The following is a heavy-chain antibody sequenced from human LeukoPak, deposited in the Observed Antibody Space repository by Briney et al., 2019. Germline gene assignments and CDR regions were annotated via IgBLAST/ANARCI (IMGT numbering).Heavy chain of an antibody. Sequence: PGGSLRLSCAASGFTFSSYWMSWVRQAPGKGLEWVANIKQDGSEKYYVGSVKGRFTISRDNAKNSVYLQMNSLRAEDTAIYYCARTPLWSRDFDYWGQGTLVTVSS. V-gene: IGHV3-7*01. CDR3: ARTPLWSRDFDY. CDR1: GFTFSSYW. J-gene: IGHJ4*02. D-gene: IGHD2-8*02. CDR2: IKQDGSEK.